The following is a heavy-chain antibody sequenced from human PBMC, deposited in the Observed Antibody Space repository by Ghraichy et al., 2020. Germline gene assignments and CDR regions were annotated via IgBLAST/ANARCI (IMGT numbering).Heavy chain of an antibody. CDR1: GFTFSSYS. V-gene: IGHV3-21*01. CDR3: ASAYSGYDTAPGY. Sequence: GGSLRLSCAASGFTFSSYSMNWVRQAPGKGLEWVSSSSSSSSYIYYADSVKGRFTISRDNAKNSLYLQMNSLRAEDTAVYYCASAYSGYDTAPGYWGQGTLVTVSS. J-gene: IGHJ4*02. CDR2: SSSSSSYI. D-gene: IGHD5-12*01.